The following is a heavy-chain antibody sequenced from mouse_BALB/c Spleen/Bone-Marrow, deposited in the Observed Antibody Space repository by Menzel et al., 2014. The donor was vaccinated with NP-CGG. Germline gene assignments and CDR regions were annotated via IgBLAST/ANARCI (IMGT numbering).Heavy chain of an antibody. CDR2: IDTSDSYT. J-gene: IGHJ4*01. V-gene: IGHV1-69*01. CDR3: ARGGHDFSLDY. Sequence: VQLQQSGAELGMFGASVKMSCKASGYTFTDNWMYWVKQRPGQGLEWIGAIDTSDSYTNFNQKFMGKASLTVDASSSTAYMQVSSLTSDDSAVYYCARGGHDFSLDYWGQGTSVTVSS. D-gene: IGHD2-4*01. CDR1: GYTFTDNW.